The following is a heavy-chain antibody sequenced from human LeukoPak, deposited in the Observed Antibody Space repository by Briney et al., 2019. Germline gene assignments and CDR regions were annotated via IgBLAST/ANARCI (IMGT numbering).Heavy chain of an antibody. CDR3: ARHYYDILSAFDI. Sequence: GESLKISCKGSGYKFNAYWIAWVRQMPGKGLEWMGIIYPDDSDTRYSPSFQGQVTISADKSISTAYLQWSRLKASDTAMYYCARHYYDILSAFDIWGQRTMVADSS. D-gene: IGHD3-22*01. CDR2: IYPDDSDT. CDR1: GYKFNAYW. V-gene: IGHV5-51*01. J-gene: IGHJ3*02.